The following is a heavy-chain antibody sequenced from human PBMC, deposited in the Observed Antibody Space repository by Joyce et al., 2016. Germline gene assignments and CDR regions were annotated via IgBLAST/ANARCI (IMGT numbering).Heavy chain of an antibody. CDR2: INPDGSNN. CDR3: AREFKWNWDF. V-gene: IGHV3-7*04. CDR1: GFTFSSHW. J-gene: IGHJ4*02. D-gene: IGHD1-1*01. Sequence: AASGFTFSSHWMSWVRQAPGKGLEWVANINPDGSNNNYADSVKGRFIISRDNAKNSLYVQMHSLRAEDTAVYYCAREFKWNWDFWGQGTLVTVSS.